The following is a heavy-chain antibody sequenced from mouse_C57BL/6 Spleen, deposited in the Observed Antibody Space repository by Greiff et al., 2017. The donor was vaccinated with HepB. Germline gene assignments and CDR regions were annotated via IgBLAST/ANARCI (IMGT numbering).Heavy chain of an antibody. CDR1: GYAFSSSW. D-gene: IGHD1-1*01. Sequence: QVQLKQSGPELVKPGASVKISCKASGYAFSSSWMNWVKQRPGKGLEWIGRIYPGDGDTNYNGKFKGKATLTADKSSSTAYMQLSSLTSEDSAVYFCASLLLQFAYWGQGTLVTVSA. J-gene: IGHJ3*01. CDR2: IYPGDGDT. V-gene: IGHV1-82*01. CDR3: ASLLLQFAY.